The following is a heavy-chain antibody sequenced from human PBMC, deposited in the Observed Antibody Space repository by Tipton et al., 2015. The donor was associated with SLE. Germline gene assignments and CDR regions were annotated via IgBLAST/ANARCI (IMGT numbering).Heavy chain of an antibody. Sequence: SLRLSCAASGFTFSSYAMHWVRQAPGKGLEWVAVISYDGSNKYYADSVKGRFTISRDNSKNTLYLQMNSLRAEDTAVYYCARSRSNWNYGGFDYWGQGTLVTVSS. CDR3: ARSRSNWNYGGFDY. D-gene: IGHD1-7*01. CDR2: ISYDGSNK. V-gene: IGHV3-30-3*01. J-gene: IGHJ4*02. CDR1: GFTFSSYA.